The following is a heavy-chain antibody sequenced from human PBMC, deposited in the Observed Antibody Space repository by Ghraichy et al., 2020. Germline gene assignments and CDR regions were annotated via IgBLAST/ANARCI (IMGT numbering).Heavy chain of an antibody. D-gene: IGHD6-19*01. J-gene: IGHJ3*02. CDR3: AKALGQWLGDGFDI. V-gene: IGHV3-9*01. Sequence: GGSLRLSCAASGLTFHNSAMHWVRQVPGTVLEWVSGISWNSGSIGYADSVKGRFTISRDNAKNSLYLQMNSLRSEDTASYYCAKALGQWLGDGFDIWGQGIMVSVPP. CDR2: ISWNSGSI. CDR1: GLTFHNSA.